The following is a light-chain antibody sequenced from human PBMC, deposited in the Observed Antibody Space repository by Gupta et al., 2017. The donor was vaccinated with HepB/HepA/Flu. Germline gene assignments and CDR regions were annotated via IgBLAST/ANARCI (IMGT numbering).Light chain of an antibody. V-gene: IGKV3-15*01. J-gene: IGKJ2*01. CDR2: GVS. CDR1: QSVGTN. Sequence: EIMMTQPPATLSVSPGERATLSCRASQSVGTNLAWYQQKPGQSPRLLIYGVSTRATGIPARFSGSGSGTEFTLTISSLQSEDFAIYHCQQYNNWPPFTFGQGTKLEIK. CDR3: QQYNNWPPFT.